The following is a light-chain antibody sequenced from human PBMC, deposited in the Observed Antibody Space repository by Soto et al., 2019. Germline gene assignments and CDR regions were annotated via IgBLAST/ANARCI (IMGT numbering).Light chain of an antibody. CDR3: HQSSSTPRT. V-gene: IGKV3-20*01. Sequence: EVVLTQSPGTLSLSPGERATLSCRASQSVTSSYLAWYQQKPGQAPRLLIFGASNRATGIPDRFSGSGSGTDFTLTISRLEPEDFATYYCHQSSSTPRTFGQGTKLEIK. CDR2: GAS. J-gene: IGKJ2*01. CDR1: QSVTSSY.